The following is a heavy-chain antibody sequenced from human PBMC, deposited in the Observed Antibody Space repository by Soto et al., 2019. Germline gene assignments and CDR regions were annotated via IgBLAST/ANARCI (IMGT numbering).Heavy chain of an antibody. J-gene: IGHJ6*02. CDR1: GFTFSSYA. CDR3: ARDSNDGSSGWYYYYGMDV. V-gene: IGHV3-30-3*01. D-gene: IGHD6-19*01. CDR2: ISYDGSNK. Sequence: PGGSLRLSCAASGFTFSSYAMHWVRQAPGKWLEWVAVISYDGSNKYYADSVKGRFTISRDNSKNTLYLQMNSLRAEDTAVYYCARDSNDGSSGWYYYYGMDVWGQGXTVTVYS.